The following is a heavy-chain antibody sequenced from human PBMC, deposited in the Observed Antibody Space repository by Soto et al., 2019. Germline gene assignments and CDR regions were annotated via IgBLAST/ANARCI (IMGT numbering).Heavy chain of an antibody. Sequence: PSETLSLTCTVSGGSISSYYWSWIRQPPGKGLEWIGYIYYSGSTNYNPSLKSRATISVDTSKNQFSLKLSSVTAADTAVYYCATSLVVAATRAFDYWGQGTLVTVSS. CDR1: GGSISSYY. D-gene: IGHD2-15*01. J-gene: IGHJ4*02. V-gene: IGHV4-59*01. CDR2: IYYSGST. CDR3: ATSLVVAATRAFDY.